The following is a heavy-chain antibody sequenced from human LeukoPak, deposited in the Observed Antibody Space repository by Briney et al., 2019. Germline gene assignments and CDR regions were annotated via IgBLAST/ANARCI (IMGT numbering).Heavy chain of an antibody. CDR3: ARPGGLRLGELSLHYYYYGMDV. V-gene: IGHV1-69*04. J-gene: IGHJ6*02. CDR1: GGTFSSYA. D-gene: IGHD3-16*02. CDR2: IIPILGIA. Sequence: SVKVSCKASGGTFSSYAISWVRQAPGQGLEWMGRIIPILGIANYTQKFQGRVTITADKSTSTAYMELSSLRSEDTAVYYCARPGGLRLGELSLHYYYYGMDVWGQGTTVTVSS.